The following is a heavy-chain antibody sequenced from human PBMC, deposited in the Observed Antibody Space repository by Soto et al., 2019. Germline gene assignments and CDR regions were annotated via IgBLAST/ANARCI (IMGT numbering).Heavy chain of an antibody. D-gene: IGHD3-3*01. V-gene: IGHV4-39*01. CDR2: IYYSGST. CDR1: GGSISSSSYY. J-gene: IGHJ4*02. CDR3: ARQGNYDFWSGYYTDDYFDY. Sequence: SETLSLTCTVSGGSISSSSYYWGWIRQPPGKGLEWIGSIYYSGSTYYNPSLKSRVTISVDTSKNQFSLKLGSVTAADTAVYYCARQGNYDFWSGYYTDDYFDYWGQGTLVTVSS.